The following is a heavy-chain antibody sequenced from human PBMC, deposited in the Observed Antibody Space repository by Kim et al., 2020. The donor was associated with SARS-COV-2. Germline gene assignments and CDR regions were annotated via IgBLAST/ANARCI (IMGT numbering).Heavy chain of an antibody. CDR2: IYYSGST. D-gene: IGHD6-13*01. V-gene: IGHV4-39*01. J-gene: IGHJ4*02. CDR3: AKYSSSWGDGFDY. CDR1: GGSISSSSYY. Sequence: SETLSLTCTVSGGSISSSSYYWGWIRQPPGKGLEWIGSIYYSGSTYYNPSLKSRVTISVDTSKNQFSLKLSSVTAADTAVYYCAKYSSSWGDGFDYWGQGTLVTVSS.